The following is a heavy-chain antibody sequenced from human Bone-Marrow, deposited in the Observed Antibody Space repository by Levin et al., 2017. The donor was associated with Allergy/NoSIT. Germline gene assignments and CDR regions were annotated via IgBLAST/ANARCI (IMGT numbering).Heavy chain of an antibody. Sequence: GESLKISCGASGFTFSSYWMHWVRQAPGKGLVWVSRINTDGSYTSYADSVKGRFTISRDNAKNTLYLQMNSLRAEDTAVYYWARSIRDYWGQGTLVTVSS. J-gene: IGHJ4*02. CDR1: GFTFSSYW. CDR2: INTDGSYT. CDR3: ARSIRDY. D-gene: IGHD1-14*01. V-gene: IGHV3-74*01.